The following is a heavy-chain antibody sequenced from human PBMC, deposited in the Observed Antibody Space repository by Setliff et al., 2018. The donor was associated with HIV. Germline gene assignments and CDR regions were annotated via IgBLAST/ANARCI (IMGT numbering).Heavy chain of an antibody. CDR2: IYSTGDT. J-gene: IGHJ4*02. CDR1: GVSINRTDHY. CDR3: ARVRLTMIMMVDYFDQ. D-gene: IGHD3-22*01. Sequence: SETLSLTCSVSGVSINRTDHYWSWIRQPPGKGLEWVGHIYSTGDTNYNPSLKSRVTLSADTSKNQLSLSLTSVTAADTAVYYCARVRLTMIMMVDYFDQWGQGTLVTVSS. V-gene: IGHV4-61*08.